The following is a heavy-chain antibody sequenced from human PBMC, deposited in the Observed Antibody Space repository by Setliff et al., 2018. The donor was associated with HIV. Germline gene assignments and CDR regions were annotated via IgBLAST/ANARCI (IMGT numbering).Heavy chain of an antibody. CDR3: ARTQYTTTWPGNY. J-gene: IGHJ4*02. CDR1: GFIFNNFG. Sequence: VKVSCKTSGFIFNNFGVTWVRQAPGQGLEWVAWISLYNEYKYYAPHFLGRVTMSTDASTSTVDLELRGLRADDTAIYYCARTQYTTTWPGNYWGQGTLVTVSS. V-gene: IGHV1-18*04. D-gene: IGHD1-1*01. CDR2: ISLYNEYK.